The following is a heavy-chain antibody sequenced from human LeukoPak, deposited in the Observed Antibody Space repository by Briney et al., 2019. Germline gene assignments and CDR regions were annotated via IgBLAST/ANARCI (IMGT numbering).Heavy chain of an antibody. D-gene: IGHD1-7*01. V-gene: IGHV3-21*01. CDR3: ARDGQTGTTVY. J-gene: IGHJ4*02. CDR2: ISSSSSYI. Sequence: GGSLGLSCAASGFTFSSYSMNWVRQAPGKGLEWVSSISSSSSYIYYADSVKGRFTISRDSAKNSLHLQMNSLRAEDTAVYYCARDGQTGTTVYWGQGTLVTVSS. CDR1: GFTFSSYS.